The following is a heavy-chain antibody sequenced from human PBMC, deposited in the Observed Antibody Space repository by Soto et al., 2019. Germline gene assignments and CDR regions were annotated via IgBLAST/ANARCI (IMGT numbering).Heavy chain of an antibody. J-gene: IGHJ4*02. D-gene: IGHD6-13*01. CDR2: ISYDGSNK. CDR1: GFTFSSYG. Sequence: GGSLRLSCAASGFTFSSYGMHWVRQAPGKGLEWVAVISYDGSNKYYADSVKGRFTISRDNSKNTLYLQMNSLRAEDTAVYYCAKALYPYSSSWYRRRGQGFDYWGQGTLVTVSS. CDR3: AKALYPYSSSWYRRRGQGFDY. V-gene: IGHV3-30*18.